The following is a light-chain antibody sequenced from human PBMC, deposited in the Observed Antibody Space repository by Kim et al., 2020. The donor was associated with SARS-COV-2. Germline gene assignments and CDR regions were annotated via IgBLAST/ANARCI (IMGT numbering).Light chain of an antibody. J-gene: IGKJ1*01. CDR3: QQYSNWPRT. Sequence: VSPRERATLSCGASQSVSSNLAWYKQKTGQAPRLLIYGASTRATGFPARCSGSGSGTEFTLTISILQSEDFEVYYCQQYSNWPRTFGQGTKVDIK. V-gene: IGKV3-15*01. CDR2: GAS. CDR1: QSVSSN.